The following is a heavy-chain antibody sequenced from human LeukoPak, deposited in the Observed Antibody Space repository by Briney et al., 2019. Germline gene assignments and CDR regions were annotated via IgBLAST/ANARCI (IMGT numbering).Heavy chain of an antibody. D-gene: IGHD3-3*01. V-gene: IGHV1-2*02. CDR3: ARPLLEWGDFCSGYGMDV. CDR2: INPNSGGT. J-gene: IGHJ6*02. Sequence: ASVKVSCKASGYTFTGYYMHWVRQAPGQGLEWVGWINPNSGGTNYAQKFQGRDTMTRDTSISTAYMELSRLRSDDTAVYYCARPLLEWGDFCSGYGMDVWGQGTTVTVSS. CDR1: GYTFTGYY.